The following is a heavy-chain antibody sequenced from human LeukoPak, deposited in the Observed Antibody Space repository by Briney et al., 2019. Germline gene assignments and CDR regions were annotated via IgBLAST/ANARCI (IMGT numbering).Heavy chain of an antibody. J-gene: IGHJ4*02. V-gene: IGHV3-30-3*01. D-gene: IGHD3-10*01. CDR1: GFTFSGYA. Sequence: GGSLRLSCAASGFTFSGYAMHWVRQAPGKGLEWVAVISYDGSKKEYADSVKGRFTISRDNSKNTLYLQMNSLRAGDTAVYYCAKDGVSGSCFDYWGQGTLVTVSS. CDR2: ISYDGSKK. CDR3: AKDGVSGSCFDY.